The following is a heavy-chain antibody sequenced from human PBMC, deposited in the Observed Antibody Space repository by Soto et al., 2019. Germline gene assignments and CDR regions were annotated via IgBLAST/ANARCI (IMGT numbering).Heavy chain of an antibody. Sequence: PSETLSLTCTVSGGSISSYYWSWIRQPPGKGLEWIGYIYYSGSTNYNPSLKSRVTISVDTSKNQFSLKLSSVTAADTAVYYCARGEMATIMYYYYGMDVWGQGTTVTVSS. CDR2: IYYSGST. CDR1: GGSISSYY. V-gene: IGHV4-59*01. D-gene: IGHD5-12*01. CDR3: ARGEMATIMYYYYGMDV. J-gene: IGHJ6*02.